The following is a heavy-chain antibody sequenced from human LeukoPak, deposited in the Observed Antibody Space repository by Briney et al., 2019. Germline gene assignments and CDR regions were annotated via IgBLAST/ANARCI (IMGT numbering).Heavy chain of an antibody. D-gene: IGHD1-26*01. CDR1: GFTFSTYG. J-gene: IGHJ4*02. Sequence: GGSLRLSCAASGFTFSTYGMHWVRQAPGKGLEWVAVIWNDGSNKYYADSVKGRFTISRDNSKNTMYPQMNSLRVEDTAVYYCARASGPFDYWGQGTLVTVSS. CDR2: IWNDGSNK. CDR3: ARASGPFDY. V-gene: IGHV3-33*01.